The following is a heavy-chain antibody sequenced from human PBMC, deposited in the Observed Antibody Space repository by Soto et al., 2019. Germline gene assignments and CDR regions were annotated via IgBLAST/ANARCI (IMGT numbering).Heavy chain of an antibody. Sequence: GSLRLSCAASGFTFSSYSMNWVRQAPGKGLEWVSYISSSSSTIYYADSVKGRFTISRDNAKNSLYLQMNSLRDEDTAVYYCARDLRWELPYYYGMDAWGHGTTVTVSS. J-gene: IGHJ6*02. CDR3: ARDLRWELPYYYGMDA. CDR2: ISSSSSTI. V-gene: IGHV3-48*02. CDR1: GFTFSSYS. D-gene: IGHD1-26*01.